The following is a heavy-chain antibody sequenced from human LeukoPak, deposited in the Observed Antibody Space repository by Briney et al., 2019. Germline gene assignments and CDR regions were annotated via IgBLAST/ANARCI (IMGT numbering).Heavy chain of an antibody. J-gene: IGHJ5*02. CDR3: VKGGSSSHNWFDP. V-gene: IGHV3-30*02. CDR1: GFTFSDFG. CDR2: IRNDGSKD. D-gene: IGHD6-13*01. Sequence: GGSLRLSCAASGFTFSDFGMHWVRQAPGKGLEWVAFIRNDGSKDYYPDSVKGRFTISRDNSRTTLYLQMHSLRIEDTAVHYCVKGGSSSHNWFDPWGQGILVTVSS.